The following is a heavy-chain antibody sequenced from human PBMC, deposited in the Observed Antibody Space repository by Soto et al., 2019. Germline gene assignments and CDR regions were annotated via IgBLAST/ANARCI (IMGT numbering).Heavy chain of an antibody. CDR3: AKDISLRGWVYLVVEY. Sequence: EVQLVESGGGWVQPGRSLRLSCAASGFTFDVYAMHWVRQAPGKGLEWVSGINYNSGSVGYADSVKRRFTISRDNAKNSLHLQMNSLRAEDTAVYYCAKDISLRGWVYLVVEYWGQGTLVTVSP. V-gene: IGHV3-9*01. CDR2: INYNSGSV. CDR1: GFTFDVYA. J-gene: IGHJ4*02. D-gene: IGHD6-13*01.